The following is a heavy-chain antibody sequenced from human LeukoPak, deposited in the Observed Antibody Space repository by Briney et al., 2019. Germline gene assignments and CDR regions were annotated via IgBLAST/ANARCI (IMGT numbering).Heavy chain of an antibody. CDR2: IIPIFGTA. J-gene: IGHJ5*02. Sequence: ASVKVSCKASGGTFSSYAISWVRQAPGQGLEWMGGIIPIFGTANYAQKFQGRVTITADESTSTAYMELSSLRSEDTAVYYCARTIAYYYDSSGYYLGWFDPWGQGTLVTVSS. D-gene: IGHD3-22*01. CDR1: GGTFSSYA. V-gene: IGHV1-69*13. CDR3: ARTIAYYYDSSGYYLGWFDP.